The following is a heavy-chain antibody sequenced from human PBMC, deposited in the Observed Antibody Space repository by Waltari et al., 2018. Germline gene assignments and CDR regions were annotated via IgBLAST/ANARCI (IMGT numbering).Heavy chain of an antibody. CDR2: INHSGST. J-gene: IGHJ5*02. V-gene: IGHV4-34*01. CDR3: ARVRGRIAAAGVGWFDP. CDR1: GGSFSGYY. D-gene: IGHD6-13*01. Sequence: QVQLQQWGAGLLKPSETLSLTCAVYGGSFSGYYWSWIRQPPGKGLEWIGEINHSGSTNYNPSLKSRVTISVDTSKNQFSLKLSSGTAADTAVYYCARVRGRIAAAGVGWFDPWGQGTLVTVSS.